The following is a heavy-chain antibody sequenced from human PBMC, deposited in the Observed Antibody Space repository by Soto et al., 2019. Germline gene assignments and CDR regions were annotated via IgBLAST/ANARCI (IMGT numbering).Heavy chain of an antibody. CDR1: GYTFTSYD. Sequence: QVQLVQSGAEVKKPGASVKVSCKASGYTFTSYDINWVRQATGQGLEWMGWMNPNSGNTGYAQKFQGRVTMTRNPSLSTAYMELSSLRSEDTAVYYCAREHSSSWRFDYWGQGTLVTVSS. D-gene: IGHD6-13*01. CDR3: AREHSSSWRFDY. J-gene: IGHJ4*02. CDR2: MNPNSGNT. V-gene: IGHV1-8*01.